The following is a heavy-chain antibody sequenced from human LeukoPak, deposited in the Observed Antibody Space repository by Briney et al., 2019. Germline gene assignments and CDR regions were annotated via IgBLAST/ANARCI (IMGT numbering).Heavy chain of an antibody. CDR3: ARDGYSGNDGL. Sequence: SETLSLTCTVSGGSISTYYWSWIRQPPGKGLEWIGYIYHSGSTKYNPSLKSRVTISVDTSKNQFSLKLSSVTAADTAVYYCARDGYSGNDGLWGQGTLITVSS. CDR2: IYHSGST. J-gene: IGHJ4*02. CDR1: GGSISTYY. V-gene: IGHV4-59*01. D-gene: IGHD5-12*01.